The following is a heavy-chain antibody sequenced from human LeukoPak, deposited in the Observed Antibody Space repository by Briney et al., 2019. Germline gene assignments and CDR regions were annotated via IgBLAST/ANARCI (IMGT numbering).Heavy chain of an antibody. D-gene: IGHD2-21*02. Sequence: SETLSLTCAVYGGSFSGYYWSWIRQPPGKGLEWIGEIDHSGSTNYNPSLKSRVTISVDTSKNQFSLKLSSVTAADTAVYYCARDWHIVVVTAMGLWGQGTLVIVSS. CDR1: GGSFSGYY. CDR2: IDHSGST. CDR3: ARDWHIVVVTAMGL. V-gene: IGHV4-34*01. J-gene: IGHJ4*02.